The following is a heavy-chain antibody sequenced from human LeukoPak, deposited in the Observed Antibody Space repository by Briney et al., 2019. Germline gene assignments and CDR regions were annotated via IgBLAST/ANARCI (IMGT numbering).Heavy chain of an antibody. CDR2: ITITGSSP. D-gene: IGHD6-13*01. Sequence: GGYLRLSCAASGFTFSGYAMAWVRQAPGKGLEWVSSITITGSSPSYADSVKGRFTVSRDNSKNTLYLQMNSLRAEDTAVYFCAKGSSSWSYYFNYWGQGTLVTVSS. CDR3: AKGSSSWSYYFNY. CDR1: GFTFSGYA. V-gene: IGHV3-23*01. J-gene: IGHJ4*02.